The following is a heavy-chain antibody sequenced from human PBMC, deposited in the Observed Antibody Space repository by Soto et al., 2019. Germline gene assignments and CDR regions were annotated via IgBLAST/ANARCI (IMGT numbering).Heavy chain of an antibody. J-gene: IGHJ6*02. CDR1: GYRFTSSW. V-gene: IGHV5-51*01. Sequence: GAALKISCKGCGYRFTSSWIGWVRQMPGKGLEWMGIIYPGDSDTRYSPSFQGQVTISADKSISTAYLQWSSLKASDTAMYYCARQRILTGTDMVYYYGMDVWGQGTTVTVSS. CDR2: IYPGDSDT. D-gene: IGHD3-9*01. CDR3: ARQRILTGTDMVYYYGMDV.